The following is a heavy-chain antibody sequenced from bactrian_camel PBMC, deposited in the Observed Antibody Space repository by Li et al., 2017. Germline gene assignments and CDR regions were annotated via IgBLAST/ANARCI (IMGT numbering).Heavy chain of an antibody. CDR3: AADCDPRLWKASQYKY. V-gene: IGHV3S1*01. D-gene: IGHD3*01. CDR1: GYTASRDC. CDR2: ISTGLGNM. J-gene: IGHJ4*01. Sequence: VQLVESGGGSVQAGGSLRLSCAASGYTASRDCMGWFRQAPGKEREGVAAISTGLGNMYLADSVKGRFTISEDYAKSTVSLQMNNLKSEDTALYICAADCDPRLWKASQYKYWGQGTQVTVS.